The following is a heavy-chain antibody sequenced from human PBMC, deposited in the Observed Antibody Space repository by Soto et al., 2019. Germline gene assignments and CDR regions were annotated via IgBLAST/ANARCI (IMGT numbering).Heavy chain of an antibody. CDR2: IYHSGST. J-gene: IGHJ6*02. Sequence: PSETLSLTCAVSGGSISSSNWWSWVRQPPGKGLEWIGEIYHSGSTNYNPSLKSRVTISVDKSKNQFSLKLSSVTAADTAVYYCARARYCISTSCYHYYCYGMDVWGQGTTVTVSS. D-gene: IGHD2-2*01. CDR3: ARARYCISTSCYHYYCYGMDV. V-gene: IGHV4-4*02. CDR1: GGSISSSNW.